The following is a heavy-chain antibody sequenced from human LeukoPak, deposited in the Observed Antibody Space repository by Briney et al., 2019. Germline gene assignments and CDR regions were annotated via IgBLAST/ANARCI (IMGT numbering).Heavy chain of an antibody. V-gene: IGHV3-73*01. D-gene: IGHD3-10*01. CDR2: IRSKANSYAT. CDR3: ARERSITLLRGVAMSDGFDI. CDR1: GFTFSGSA. J-gene: IGHJ3*02. Sequence: GGSLRLSCAASGFTFSGSAMHWVPQASGKGLEWVGRIRSKANSYATAYAASVNCRFTISRDNAKNLLFLQMNGLRAEDTALYYCARERSITLLRGVAMSDGFDIWGQGAMVAVSS.